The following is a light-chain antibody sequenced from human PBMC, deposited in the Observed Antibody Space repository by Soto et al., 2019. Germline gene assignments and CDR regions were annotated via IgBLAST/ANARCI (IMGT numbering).Light chain of an antibody. Sequence: EIVMTQSPASLSVSPGERFTLSCRAGQGVTTNFAWYQQKSGQSPRLLIYDVSTRATGVPARFSGTGSETDFTLTISGLQSEDSAVYSCQQYNNWPFSFGQGTRLEI. CDR2: DVS. CDR3: QQYNNWPFS. CDR1: QGVTTN. V-gene: IGKV3-15*01. J-gene: IGKJ5*01.